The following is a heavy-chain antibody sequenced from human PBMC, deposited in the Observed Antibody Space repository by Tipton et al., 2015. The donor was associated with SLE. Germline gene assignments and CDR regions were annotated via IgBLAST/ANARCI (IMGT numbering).Heavy chain of an antibody. V-gene: IGHV4-59*08. CDR1: SDSITSYY. CDR3: ARFRDEYYYYAIDV. J-gene: IGHJ6*02. CDR2: VYYSGST. Sequence: TLSLTCTVSSDSITSYYWSWIRQPPGEGLEWIGYVYYSGSTKYNPSLKSRVTISIDTSKNQFSLKLSSVTAADTAVYYCARFRDEYYYYAIDVWGQGTTVTVSS.